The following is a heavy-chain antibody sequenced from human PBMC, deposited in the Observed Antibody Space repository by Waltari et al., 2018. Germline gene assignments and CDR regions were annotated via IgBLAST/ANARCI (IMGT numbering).Heavy chain of an antibody. CDR1: GLILSSYW. J-gene: IGHJ4*02. D-gene: IGHD2-21*02. V-gene: IGHV3-7*01. Sequence: EVQLAESGGGLVQPGGSLRLSCAASGLILSSYWMTWVRQEPGKGMEWVANIKEDGSEIYKVESVRGRFTVSRDNAKNSLFLQMTSLRVEDTAVYYCATGSVTHTYWGQGTLVSVSA. CDR2: IKEDGSEI. CDR3: ATGSVTHTY.